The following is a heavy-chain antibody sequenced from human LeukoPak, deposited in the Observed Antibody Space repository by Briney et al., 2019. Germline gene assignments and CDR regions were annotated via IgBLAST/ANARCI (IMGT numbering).Heavy chain of an antibody. D-gene: IGHD2-2*03. Sequence: GGSLRLSCAASGFTFSSYGMHWVRQAPGKGLVWVARISDGGSYRSHVGSVEGRFTISRDNVRNILYLHMNDLRGEDTAVYYCASFGISWISAYWGQGTLVTVSS. CDR3: ASFGISWISAY. V-gene: IGHV3-74*01. CDR1: GFTFSSYG. J-gene: IGHJ4*02. CDR2: ISDGGSYR.